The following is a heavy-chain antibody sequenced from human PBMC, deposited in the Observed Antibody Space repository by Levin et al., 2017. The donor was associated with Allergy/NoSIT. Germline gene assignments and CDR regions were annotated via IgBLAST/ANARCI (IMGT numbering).Heavy chain of an antibody. CDR3: TTGFSSAYEI. CDR1: SFSFRDVW. V-gene: IGHV3-15*01. D-gene: IGHD6-19*01. J-gene: IGHJ3*02. CDR2: IKRTSERGTT. Sequence: GGSLRLSCAASSFSFRDVWMHWVRQAPGKGLEWVGRIKRTSERGTTDYAAPVKGRFTVARDDSKTTLYLQMNSLKTEDTAVYYCTTGFSSAYEIWGQGTMVTVSS.